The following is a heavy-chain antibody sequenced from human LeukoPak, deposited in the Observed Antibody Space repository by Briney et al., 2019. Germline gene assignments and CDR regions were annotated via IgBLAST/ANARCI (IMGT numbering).Heavy chain of an antibody. V-gene: IGHV3-66*01. J-gene: IGHJ6*02. CDR2: IYSGGST. D-gene: IGHD6-13*01. Sequence: GGSLRLSCAASGFTVSSNYMSGVRQAPGKGLEWVSVIYSGGSTYYADSVKGRFTISRDNSKSTLYLQMNSLRAEDTAVYYCARGHSSSWYFYYYYGMDVWGQGTTVTVPS. CDR3: ARGHSSSWYFYYYYGMDV. CDR1: GFTVSSNY.